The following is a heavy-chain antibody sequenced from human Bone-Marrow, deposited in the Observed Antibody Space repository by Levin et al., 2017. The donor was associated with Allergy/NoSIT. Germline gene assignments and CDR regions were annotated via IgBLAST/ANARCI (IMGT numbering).Heavy chain of an antibody. CDR1: GGSISSYY. Sequence: SQTLSLTCTVSGGSISSYYWSWIRQPPGKGLEWIGYIYYSGSTNYNPSLNSRVTISVDTSKNQFSLKLSSVTAADTAVYYCAREAGGYLDYWGQGTLVTVSS. CDR3: AREAGGYLDY. V-gene: IGHV4-59*01. J-gene: IGHJ4*02. D-gene: IGHD4-23*01. CDR2: IYYSGST.